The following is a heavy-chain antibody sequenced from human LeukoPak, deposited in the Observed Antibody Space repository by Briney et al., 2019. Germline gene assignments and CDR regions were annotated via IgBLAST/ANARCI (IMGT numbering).Heavy chain of an antibody. CDR2: IYYSGST. V-gene: IGHV4-59*01. CDR1: GGSISSYY. J-gene: IGHJ6*02. D-gene: IGHD6-13*01. Sequence: PSETLSLTCTVSGGSISSYYWSWIRQPPGKGLEWIGYIYYSGSTNYNPSLTSRVTISVDTSKNQFSLKLSSVTAADTAVYYCAIGWAKDSSSWYYVDYYYGMDVWGQGTTVTVSS. CDR3: AIGWAKDSSSWYYVDYYYGMDV.